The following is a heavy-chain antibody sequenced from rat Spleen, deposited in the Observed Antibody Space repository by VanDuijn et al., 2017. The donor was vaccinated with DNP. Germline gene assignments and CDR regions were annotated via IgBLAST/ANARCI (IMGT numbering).Heavy chain of an antibody. D-gene: IGHD1-2*01. J-gene: IGHJ2*01. Sequence: QVQLKESGPGLVQPSQTLSLTCPVSGFSLTTYHVTWVRQPPGKILVWLGTSWAGGGSTYNSPVKTRLSISRDTSKSQVFLKMSSLQPEVAGTYYCSRCGGESSYPFDFWGQGVMVTVSS. V-gene: IGHV2-13*01. CDR3: SRCGGESSYPFDF. CDR2: SWAGGGS. CDR1: GFSLTTYH.